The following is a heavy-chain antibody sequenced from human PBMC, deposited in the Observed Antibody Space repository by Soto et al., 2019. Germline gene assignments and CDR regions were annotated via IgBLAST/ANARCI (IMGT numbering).Heavy chain of an antibody. CDR2: IYYSGGT. D-gene: IGHD2-2*02. J-gene: IGHJ6*02. V-gene: IGHV4-31*02. Sequence: SETLSLTCTVSGGSISSGGYYWSWIRQHPGKGLEWIGYIYYSGGTYYNPSLKSRVTISVDTSKNQFSLKLSSVTAADTAVYYCARESLEYCSSTSSYKWDGMDVWGQGTTVTVSS. CDR3: ARESLEYCSSTSSYKWDGMDV. CDR1: GGSISSGGYY.